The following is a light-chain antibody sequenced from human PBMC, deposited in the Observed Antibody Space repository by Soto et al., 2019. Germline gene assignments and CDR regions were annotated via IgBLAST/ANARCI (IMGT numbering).Light chain of an antibody. CDR3: SSYTSSRAYV. J-gene: IGLJ1*01. CDR2: EVS. Sequence: QSALTQPASVSGSTGQSITISCTGTSSYVGGYNYVSWYQQQSGKAPKLMIHEVSNRPSGVSNRFSGSKSGNTASLTISGLQAEDEADYYCSSYTSSRAYVFGIGTKVTVL. CDR1: SSYVGGYNY. V-gene: IGLV2-14*01.